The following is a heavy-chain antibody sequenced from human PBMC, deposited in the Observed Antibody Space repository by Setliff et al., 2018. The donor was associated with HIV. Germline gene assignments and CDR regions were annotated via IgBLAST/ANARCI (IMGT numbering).Heavy chain of an antibody. CDR3: ARGGFYSSDYYLLDY. Sequence: SETLSLTCTVSGGSISSYYWSWIRRPAGKGLEWIGRIYASGSTNYNPSLKSRVTMSVDTSKNQFSLKLTSVTAADTAIYYCARGGFYSSDYYLLDYWGQGTLVTVSS. CDR1: GGSISSYY. V-gene: IGHV4-4*07. CDR2: IYASGST. D-gene: IGHD6-19*01. J-gene: IGHJ4*02.